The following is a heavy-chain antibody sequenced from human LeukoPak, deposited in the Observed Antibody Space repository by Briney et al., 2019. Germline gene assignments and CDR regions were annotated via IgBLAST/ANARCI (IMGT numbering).Heavy chain of an antibody. CDR2: ISSSSKYI. CDR3: ARVSTAVSLAIDY. J-gene: IGHJ4*02. Sequence: GGSLRLSCAASGFTFSSYGMHWVRQAPGKGLEWVSVISSSSKYIYYADSVKGRFTISRDNAKNPLYLQMNSLRAEDTAVYYCARVSTAVSLAIDYWGQGTLVTVST. D-gene: IGHD6-13*01. CDR1: GFTFSSYG. V-gene: IGHV3-21*06.